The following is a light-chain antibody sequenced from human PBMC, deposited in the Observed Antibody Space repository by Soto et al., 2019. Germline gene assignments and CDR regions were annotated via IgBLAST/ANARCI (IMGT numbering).Light chain of an antibody. CDR1: SGSIDSNY. CDR3: QSFDSNNPGVV. Sequence: NFMLTQPHSVSGSPGKTVTISCTRSSGSIDSNYVHWSQQRPGSAPTTVIYEDNQRPSGVPDRFSGSIDSASNSASLTISGLKTEDEAKYYCQSFDSNNPGVVFGGGTKLTVL. J-gene: IGLJ2*01. CDR2: EDN. V-gene: IGLV6-57*04.